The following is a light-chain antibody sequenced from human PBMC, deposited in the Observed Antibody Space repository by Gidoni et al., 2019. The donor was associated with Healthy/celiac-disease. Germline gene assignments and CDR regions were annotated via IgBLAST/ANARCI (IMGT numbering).Light chain of an antibody. Sequence: IQMPQSPSSRSASVGDRVTITCRASQSISSYLNCYQQKPGKAPKLLIYAASSLQSGVPSRFSGSGSGTDFTLTISSLQPEDFATYYWQQSYSTPYTFGQGTKLEIK. CDR1: QSISSY. J-gene: IGKJ2*01. CDR2: AAS. V-gene: IGKV1-39*01. CDR3: QQSYSTPYT.